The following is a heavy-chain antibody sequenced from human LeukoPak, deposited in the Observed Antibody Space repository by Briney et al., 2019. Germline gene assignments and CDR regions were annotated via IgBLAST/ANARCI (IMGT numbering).Heavy chain of an antibody. V-gene: IGHV1-69*04. CDR1: GGTFSSYA. Sequence: SVKVSCKASGGTFSSYAISWVRQAPGQGLEWMGRIIPILGIANYAQEFQGRVTITADKSTSTAYMELSSLRSEDTAVYYCARVHSSPPELYYFDYWGQGTLVTVSS. CDR3: ARVHSSPPELYYFDY. D-gene: IGHD1-26*01. J-gene: IGHJ4*02. CDR2: IIPILGIA.